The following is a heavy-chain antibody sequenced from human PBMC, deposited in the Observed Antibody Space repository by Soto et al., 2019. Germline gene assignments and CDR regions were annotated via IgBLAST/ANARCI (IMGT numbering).Heavy chain of an antibody. CDR1: GYTFTGYY. CDR2: INPNSGGT. D-gene: IGHD3-22*01. Sequence: ASVKVSCKASGYTFTGYYLHWVRQAPGQGLEWMGWINPNSGGTNYAQKFQGRVTMTRDTSISTAYMELSRLRSDDTAVYYCARADSSGYSEFDYWGQGTLVTVSS. V-gene: IGHV1-2*02. CDR3: ARADSSGYSEFDY. J-gene: IGHJ4*02.